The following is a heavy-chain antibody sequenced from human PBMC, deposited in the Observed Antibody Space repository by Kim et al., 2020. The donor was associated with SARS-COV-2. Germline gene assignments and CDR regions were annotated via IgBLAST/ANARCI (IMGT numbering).Heavy chain of an antibody. CDR2: T. CDR3: ARDLGGEFDY. V-gene: IGHV3-13*01. Sequence: TSHPGPMKGRFTISKENAKNSWYLKMNSLRAGDTAVYYCARDLGGEFDYWGQGTLVTVSS. J-gene: IGHJ4*02. D-gene: IGHD4-17*01.